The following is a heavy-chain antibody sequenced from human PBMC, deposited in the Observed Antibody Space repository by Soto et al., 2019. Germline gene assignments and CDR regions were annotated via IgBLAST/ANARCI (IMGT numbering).Heavy chain of an antibody. J-gene: IGHJ3*02. Sequence: PSETLSLTCSVSGASMNTYFWSWIRQPAGKGLEWIGRVYTSGTTNYNPSLKSRVTMSVDTSKKQVSLKLISLTAADTGLYYCARDEPDTGEGFDIWGQGTMVTV. CDR2: VYTSGTT. D-gene: IGHD3-10*01. CDR3: ARDEPDTGEGFDI. V-gene: IGHV4-4*07. CDR1: GASMNTYF.